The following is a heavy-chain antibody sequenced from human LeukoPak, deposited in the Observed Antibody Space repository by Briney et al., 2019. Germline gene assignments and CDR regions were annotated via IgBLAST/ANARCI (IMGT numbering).Heavy chain of an antibody. CDR1: GGTFSSYA. J-gene: IGHJ3*02. D-gene: IGHD4-23*01. CDR2: IIPIFGTA. V-gene: IGHV1-69*05. CDR3: ARSPRGGNSANAFDI. Sequence: GASVKVSFKASGGTFSSYAISWVRQAPGQGLEWMGGIIPIFGTANYAQKFQGRVTITTDESTSTAYMELSSLRSEDTAVYYCARSPRGGNSANAFDIWGQGTMVTVSS.